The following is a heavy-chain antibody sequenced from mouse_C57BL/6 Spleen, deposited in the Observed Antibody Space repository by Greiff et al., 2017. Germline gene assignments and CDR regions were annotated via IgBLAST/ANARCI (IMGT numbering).Heavy chain of an antibody. J-gene: IGHJ1*03. CDR1: GYTFTSYW. V-gene: IGHV1-72*01. CDR3: ASPYYYGSSYQYWYFDV. D-gene: IGHD1-1*01. Sequence: QVQLKQSGAELVKPGASVKLSCKASGYTFTSYWMHWVKQRPGRGLEWIGRIDPNSGGTKYNEKFKSKATLTVDKPSSTAYMQLSSLTSEDSAVYYCASPYYYGSSYQYWYFDVWGTGTTVTVSS. CDR2: IDPNSGGT.